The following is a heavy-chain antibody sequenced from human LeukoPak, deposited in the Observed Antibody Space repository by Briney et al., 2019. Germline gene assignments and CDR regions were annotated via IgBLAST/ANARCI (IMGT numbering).Heavy chain of an antibody. D-gene: IGHD3-22*01. CDR1: GFTFSSYA. Sequence: GGSLRLSCAASGFTFSSYAMHWVRQASGNGLEWVGRIRSKANSYATAYAASVKGRFTISRDDSKNTAYLQMNSLKTEDTAVYYCAKDRGYYDSSGYYLDYWGQGTLVTVSS. J-gene: IGHJ4*02. V-gene: IGHV3-73*01. CDR2: IRSKANSYAT. CDR3: AKDRGYYDSSGYYLDY.